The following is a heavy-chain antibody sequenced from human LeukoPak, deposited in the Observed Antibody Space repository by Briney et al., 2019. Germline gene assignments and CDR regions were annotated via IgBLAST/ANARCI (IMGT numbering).Heavy chain of an antibody. J-gene: IGHJ4*02. Sequence: SGGSLRLSCTASGFNFGIYGMHWVRQAPGKGLEWVAVMWDDGTNDVESVKGRFTVSRDNGKRTLYLQMNSLRAEDTAVYYCAKDRTGYRYYFDYWGQGTLVTVSS. CDR3: AKDRTGYRYYFDY. V-gene: IGHV3-33*03. CDR1: GFNFGIYG. CDR2: MWDDGTN. D-gene: IGHD3/OR15-3a*01.